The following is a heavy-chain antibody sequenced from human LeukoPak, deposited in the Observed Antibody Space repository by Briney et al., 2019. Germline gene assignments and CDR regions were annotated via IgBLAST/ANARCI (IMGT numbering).Heavy chain of an antibody. V-gene: IGHV3-48*01. Sequence: GGSLRLSCAASGFTFSSYAMSWVRQAPGKGLEWVSYISSSSSTIYYADSVKGRFTISRDNAKNSLYLQMNSLRAEDTAVYYCAKGGSGSYYYYGMDVWGQGTTVTVSS. CDR3: AKGGSGSYYYYGMDV. CDR1: GFTFSSYA. CDR2: ISSSSSTI. J-gene: IGHJ6*02. D-gene: IGHD3-10*01.